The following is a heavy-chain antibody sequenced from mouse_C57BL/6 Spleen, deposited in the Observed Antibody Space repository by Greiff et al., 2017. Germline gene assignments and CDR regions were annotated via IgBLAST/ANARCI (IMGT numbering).Heavy chain of an antibody. CDR2: ISDGGSYT. CDR3: AREGGYFDV. Sequence: EVKVVESGGGLVKPGGSLKLSCAASGFTFSSYAMSWVRQTPEKRLEWVATISDGGSYTYYPDNVKGRFTISRDNAKNTLYLQMSHLKSEDTAMYYCAREGGYFDVWGTGTTVTVSS. J-gene: IGHJ1*03. V-gene: IGHV5-4*01. CDR1: GFTFSSYA.